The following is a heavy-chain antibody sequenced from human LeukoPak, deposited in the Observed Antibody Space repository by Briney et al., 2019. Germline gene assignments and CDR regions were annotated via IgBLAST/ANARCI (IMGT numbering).Heavy chain of an antibody. V-gene: IGHV4-61*01. CDR3: ARVHYYDSSGYLDAFDI. J-gene: IGHJ3*02. CDR1: GVSVCSGSYH. D-gene: IGHD3-22*01. Sequence: SETMSLTCTVYGVSVCSGSYHWSWIRQPPLKGPEWIGYIYYRGRTNYNPSLKSRVTISVDTSKSQFPLQLISVTAADKAVYYCARVHYYDSSGYLDAFDIGGEGTMVTVSS. CDR2: IYYRGRT.